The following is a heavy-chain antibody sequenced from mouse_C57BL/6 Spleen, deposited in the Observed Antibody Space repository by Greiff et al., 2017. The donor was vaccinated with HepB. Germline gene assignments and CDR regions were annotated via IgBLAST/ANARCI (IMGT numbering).Heavy chain of an antibody. CDR3: ASSYDYDYYAMDY. Sequence: QVQLQQPGAELVMPGASVKLSCKASGYTFTSYWMHWVKQRPGQGLEWIGEIDPSDSYTNYNQKFKGKSTLTVDKSSSTAYMQLSSLTSADSAVYYCASSYDYDYYAMDYWGQGTSVTVSS. CDR2: IDPSDSYT. J-gene: IGHJ4*01. D-gene: IGHD2-4*01. CDR1: GYTFTSYW. V-gene: IGHV1-69*01.